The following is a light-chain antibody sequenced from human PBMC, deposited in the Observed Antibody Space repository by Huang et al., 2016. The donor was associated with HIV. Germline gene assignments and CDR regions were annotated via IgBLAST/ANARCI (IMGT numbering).Light chain of an antibody. CDR1: QSVSSN. J-gene: IGKJ1*01. V-gene: IGKV3-15*01. CDR3: QQYNNWPWT. Sequence: EKVMTQSPATLSVSPGERATLSCRASQSVSSNLAWYQQKPGQAPRLLIYGASTRATGIPARLSGGGSGTEFTLTISSLQSEDFAVYYCQQYNNWPWTFGQGTKVEI. CDR2: GAS.